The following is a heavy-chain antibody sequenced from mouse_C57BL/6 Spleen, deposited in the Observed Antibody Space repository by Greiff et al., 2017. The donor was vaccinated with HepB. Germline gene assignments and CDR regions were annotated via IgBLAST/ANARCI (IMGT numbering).Heavy chain of an antibody. CDR3: ERSGGYFDD. Sequence: QVQLQQPGAELVKPGASVKLSCKASGYTFTRYRKHWVKPRPGQGLEWIGMIHPNSGSTYYNEKFKSKATLTFDKSSSTAYMQLSSLTSEYSAVYYCERSGGYFDDWGTGTTVTVSS. CDR1: GYTFTRYR. CDR2: IHPNSGST. D-gene: IGHD3-2*02. V-gene: IGHV1-64*01. J-gene: IGHJ1*03.